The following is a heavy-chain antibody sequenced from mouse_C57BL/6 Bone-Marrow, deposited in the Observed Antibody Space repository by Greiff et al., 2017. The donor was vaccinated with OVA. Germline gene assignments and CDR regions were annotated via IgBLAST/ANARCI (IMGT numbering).Heavy chain of an antibody. D-gene: IGHD1-1*01. V-gene: IGHV14-4*01. J-gene: IGHJ4*01. CDR2: IDPENGDT. Sequence: EVQGVESGAELVRPGASVKLSCTASGFNIKDDYMHWVKQRPEQGLEWIGWIDPENGDTEYASKFQGKATITADTSSNTAYLQLSSLTSEDTAVYYCTSYGSESLYAMDYWGQGTSVTVSS. CDR3: TSYGSESLYAMDY. CDR1: GFNIKDDY.